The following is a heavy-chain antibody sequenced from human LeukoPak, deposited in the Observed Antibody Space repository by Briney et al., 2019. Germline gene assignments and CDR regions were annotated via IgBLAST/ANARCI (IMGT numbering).Heavy chain of an antibody. Sequence: GGSLRLSCAASGFTFSSYAMSWVRQAPGKGLEWVSAISGSGGSTYHADSVKGRFTISRDNSKNTLYLQMNSLRAEDTAVYYCAKSTDYDFWIFQHWGQAPWSSSPQ. D-gene: IGHD3-3*01. V-gene: IGHV3-23*01. CDR2: ISGSGGST. CDR3: AKSTDYDFWIFQH. CDR1: GFTFSSYA. J-gene: IGHJ1*01.